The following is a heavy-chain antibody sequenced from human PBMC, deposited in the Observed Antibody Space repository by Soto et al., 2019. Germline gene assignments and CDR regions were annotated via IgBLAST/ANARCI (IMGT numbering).Heavy chain of an antibody. V-gene: IGHV3-11*05. CDR2: ISSTSAYT. CDR1: GFTFSDYY. Sequence: QVQVVESGGGLVRPGGSLRLSCVASGFTFSDYYMTWFRQAPGKGLEWVSYISSTSAYTKYADSVKGRFTISRDNAKNSVDLQMSDLRDADTAVYYCARDPSVRSPPDYWGQGTRVTVSS. CDR3: ARDPSVRSPPDY. J-gene: IGHJ4*02.